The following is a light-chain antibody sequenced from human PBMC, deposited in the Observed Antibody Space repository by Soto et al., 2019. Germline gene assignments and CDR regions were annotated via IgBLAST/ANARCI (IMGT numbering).Light chain of an antibody. J-gene: IGKJ1*01. V-gene: IGKV1-5*03. Sequence: EIQMTQSPSTLSASVGDRVTITCRASQTINIWLAWYQQKPGKAPNLLIYTTSTLETGVPSRFSGSGSGTEFSLTISSLQPDDFATYYCQQYNTYPWTFGQGTKVEIK. CDR3: QQYNTYPWT. CDR1: QTINIW. CDR2: TTS.